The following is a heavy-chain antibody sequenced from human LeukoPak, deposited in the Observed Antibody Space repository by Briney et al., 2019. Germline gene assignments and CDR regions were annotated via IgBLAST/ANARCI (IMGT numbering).Heavy chain of an antibody. J-gene: IGHJ4*02. Sequence: PSETLSLTCAVYGGSFSGYYWSWIRQPPGKGLEWIGEIDHSGRTNSNASLKSRVTISVDVSKSQFSLRLTSVTAADTAVYYCARKSIATAGGKPYDYWDQGTLVTVSS. CDR2: IDHSGRT. D-gene: IGHD6-13*01. CDR1: GGSFSGYY. V-gene: IGHV4-34*01. CDR3: ARKSIATAGGKPYDY.